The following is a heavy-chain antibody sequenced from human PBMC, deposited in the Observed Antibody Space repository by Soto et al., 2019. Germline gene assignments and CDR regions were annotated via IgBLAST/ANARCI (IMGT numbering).Heavy chain of an antibody. J-gene: IGHJ4*02. V-gene: IGHV4-59*01. CDR1: GGSISSYY. D-gene: IGHD5-18*01. Sequence: PSETLSLTCTVSGGSISSYYWSWIRQPPGKGLEWIGYIYYSGSTNYNPSLKSRVTISVDTSKNQFSLKLSSVTAADTAVYYCARGEGTAIPDYWGQGTLVTVSS. CDR2: IYYSGST. CDR3: ARGEGTAIPDY.